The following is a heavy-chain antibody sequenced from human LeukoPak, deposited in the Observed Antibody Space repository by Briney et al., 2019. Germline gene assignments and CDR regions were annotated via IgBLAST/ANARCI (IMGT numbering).Heavy chain of an antibody. V-gene: IGHV1-3*01. Sequence: GASVKVSCKAPGYTFTSYAMHWVRQAPGQRLEWMGWINAGNGNTKYSQKFQGRVTITRDTSASTAYMELSSLRSEDTAVYYCARVGATQLGFDYWGQGTLVTVSS. CDR2: INAGNGNT. D-gene: IGHD1-26*01. J-gene: IGHJ4*02. CDR1: GYTFTSYA. CDR3: ARVGATQLGFDY.